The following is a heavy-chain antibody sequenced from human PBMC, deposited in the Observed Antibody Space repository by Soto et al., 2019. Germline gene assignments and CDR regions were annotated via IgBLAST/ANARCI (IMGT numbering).Heavy chain of an antibody. Sequence: GGSLRLSCAASGFTFSSLCKHWVRPAPGKGLEWVAVISYDGSNKYYADSVKGRFTISRDNSKNTLYLQMNSLRAEDTAVYYCAKEPSYGDYMDFDYWGQGTLVTVAS. CDR3: AKEPSYGDYMDFDY. D-gene: IGHD4-17*01. CDR1: GFTFSSLC. CDR2: ISYDGSNK. V-gene: IGHV3-30*18. J-gene: IGHJ4*02.